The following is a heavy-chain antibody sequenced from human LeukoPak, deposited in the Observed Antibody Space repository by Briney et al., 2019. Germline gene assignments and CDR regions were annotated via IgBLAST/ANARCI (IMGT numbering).Heavy chain of an antibody. CDR1: GYTFTGCY. J-gene: IGHJ4*02. D-gene: IGHD3-10*01. V-gene: IGHV1-2*02. CDR3: ARGPVRGVIDFDY. CDR2: INPNSGGT. Sequence: ASVKVSCKASGYTFTGCYMHWVRQAPGQGLEWMGWINPNSGGTNYAQKFQGRVTMTRDTSISTAYMELSRLRSDDTAVYYCARGPVRGVIDFDYWGQGTLVTVSS.